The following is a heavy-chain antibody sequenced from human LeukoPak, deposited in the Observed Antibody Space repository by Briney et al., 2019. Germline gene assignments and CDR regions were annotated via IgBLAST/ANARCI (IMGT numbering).Heavy chain of an antibody. J-gene: IGHJ4*02. D-gene: IGHD3-10*01. V-gene: IGHV3-30-3*01. CDR2: ISYDGSNP. CDR1: GFTFSSYD. Sequence: GRSLRPSCAASGFTFSSYDMHWVRQAPGKGLERVAVISYDGSNPYYAESVKGRFTISRDNSKNTLYLQRNSLRAEDTAVYYCARDHYYGSVLDWWGQGTLVTVSS. CDR3: ARDHYYGSVLDW.